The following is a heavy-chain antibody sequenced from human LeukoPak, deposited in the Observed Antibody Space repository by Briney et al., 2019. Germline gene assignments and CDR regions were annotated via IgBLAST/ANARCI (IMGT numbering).Heavy chain of an antibody. J-gene: IGHJ4*02. CDR1: GFSLTTKGVR. D-gene: IGHD3-22*01. V-gene: IGHV2-5*02. Sequence: SGPTLVKPTPTLMLTCTFSGFSLTTKGVRVGWIRQPPGKALEWLGFLYWDDDERYSPSLKSRLTISKDTSKNQVVLRMTNMDPVDTSTYYCVYTMGRGYYDALDNWGQGTLVTVSS. CDR2: LYWDDDE. CDR3: VYTMGRGYYDALDN.